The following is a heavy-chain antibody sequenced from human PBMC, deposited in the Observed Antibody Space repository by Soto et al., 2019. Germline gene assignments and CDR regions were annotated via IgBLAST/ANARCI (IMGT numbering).Heavy chain of an antibody. CDR2: ISSSSSYI. V-gene: IGHV3-21*04. J-gene: IGHJ4*02. D-gene: IGHD3-10*01. CDR3: ATSPHYVLLWFGELTAFDY. CDR1: GFTFSSYS. Sequence: PGGSLRLSCAASGFTFSSYSMNWVRQAPGKGLEWVSSISSSSSYIYYADSVKGRFTISRDNSKNTLYLQMNSLRAEDTAVYYCATSPHYVLLWFGELTAFDYWGQGTLVTVSS.